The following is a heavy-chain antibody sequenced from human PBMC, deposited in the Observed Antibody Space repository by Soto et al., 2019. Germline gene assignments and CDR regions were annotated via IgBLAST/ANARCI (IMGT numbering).Heavy chain of an antibody. CDR3: ARSVEGHFDY. CDR2: IKQDGSEK. V-gene: IGHV3-7*01. D-gene: IGHD6-19*01. Sequence: GGSLRLSCAATGFTFSNYWMSWVRQAPGKGLEWVANIKQDGSEKYYVGSVKGRFTISRDNAKNSLYLQMNSLRAEDTAVYYCARSVEGHFDYWGQGTVVTVSS. J-gene: IGHJ4*02. CDR1: GFTFSNYW.